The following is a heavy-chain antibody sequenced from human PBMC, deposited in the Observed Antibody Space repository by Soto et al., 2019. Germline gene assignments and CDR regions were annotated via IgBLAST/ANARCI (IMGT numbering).Heavy chain of an antibody. Sequence: QLQLQESGPGLVKPSETLSLTCSVSGASISSGSYYWGWVRQPPGKGLEWIANVFSDGTTCYSPSLNSRVTISVDTSKNQFSLRLRSVTTADTAVYYCARQGECGSTSCYGSWGQGTLVTVSS. V-gene: IGHV4-39*01. D-gene: IGHD2-2*01. CDR1: GASISSGSYY. CDR3: ARQGECGSTSCYGS. CDR2: VFSDGTT. J-gene: IGHJ5*02.